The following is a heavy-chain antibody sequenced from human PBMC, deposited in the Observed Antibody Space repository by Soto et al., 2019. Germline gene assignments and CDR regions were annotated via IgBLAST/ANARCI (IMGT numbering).Heavy chain of an antibody. J-gene: IGHJ6*02. D-gene: IGHD4-17*01. Sequence: ASVKVSCKASGYTFTSYYMHWVRQAPGQGLEWMGIINPSGGSTSYAQKFQGRVTMTRDTSTSTVYMELSSLRSEDTAVYYCERESTSLGYYYGMDVWGQGTTVTVSS. V-gene: IGHV1-46*01. CDR1: GYTFTSYY. CDR2: INPSGGST. CDR3: ERESTSLGYYYGMDV.